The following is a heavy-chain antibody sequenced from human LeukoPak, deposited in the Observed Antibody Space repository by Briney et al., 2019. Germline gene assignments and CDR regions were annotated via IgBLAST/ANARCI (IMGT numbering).Heavy chain of an antibody. Sequence: GASVKVSCKASGYTFTSYYMHWVRQAPGQGLEWMGLINPSGGSTSYAQKFQGRVTMTRDTSTSTVYMELSSLRSEDTAVYYCAREGVPAANSAEYFQHWGQGTLVTVSS. CDR3: AREGVPAANSAEYFQH. CDR1: GYTFTSYY. V-gene: IGHV1-46*01. D-gene: IGHD2-2*01. CDR2: INPSGGST. J-gene: IGHJ1*01.